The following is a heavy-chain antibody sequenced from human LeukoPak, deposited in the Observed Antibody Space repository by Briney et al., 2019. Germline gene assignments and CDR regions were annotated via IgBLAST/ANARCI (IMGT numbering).Heavy chain of an antibody. CDR1: RGTFSSYA. CDR2: IIPILGIA. D-gene: IGHD6-19*01. Sequence: ASVKVSCKASRGTFSSYAISWVRQAPGQGLEWMGRIIPILGIANYAQKFQGRVTITADKSTSTAYMELSSLRSEDTAVYYCARDVVAGIEWFDPWGQGTLVTVSS. V-gene: IGHV1-69*04. J-gene: IGHJ5*02. CDR3: ARDVVAGIEWFDP.